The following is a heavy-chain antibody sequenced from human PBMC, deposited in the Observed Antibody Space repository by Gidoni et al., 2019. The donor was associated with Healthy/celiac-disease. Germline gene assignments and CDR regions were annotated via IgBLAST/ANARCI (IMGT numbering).Heavy chain of an antibody. V-gene: IGHV3-23*01. J-gene: IGHJ5*02. D-gene: IGHD2-2*01. CDR3: AKPYCSSTICS. CDR2: IIGSGGST. Sequence: EVQLLESGGGLVQPGGSLRLSCAASGFTFSSYAMSWVRQAPGKGLEWVSAIIGSGGSTYYADSVKGLFTISKDNSKNTLYLQMNSLRAEDTAVYYCAKPYCSSTICSWGQGTLVTVSS. CDR1: GFTFSSYA.